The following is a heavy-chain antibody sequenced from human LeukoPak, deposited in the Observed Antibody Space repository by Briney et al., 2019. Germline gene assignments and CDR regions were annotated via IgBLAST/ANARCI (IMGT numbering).Heavy chain of an antibody. CDR2: IYSGGST. CDR3: ARARYSGSYLFDY. D-gene: IGHD1-26*01. V-gene: IGHV3-66*01. Sequence: PGGSLRLSCAASGFTFSDYYMSSVRQAPGKGLECVTVIYSGGSTDYAETVKGRFTISRDNSTNTLYLQMNSLRAEDTAVYYCARARYSGSYLFDYWGQGTLVTVSS. J-gene: IGHJ4*02. CDR1: GFTFSDYY.